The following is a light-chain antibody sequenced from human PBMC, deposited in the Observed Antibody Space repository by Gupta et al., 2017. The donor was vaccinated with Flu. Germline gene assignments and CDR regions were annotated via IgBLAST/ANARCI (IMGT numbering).Light chain of an antibody. CDR3: QSTDSSGAYGV. CDR1: ALPKKY. CDR2: KDS. J-gene: IGLJ3*02. Sequence: SYELTQPPAVSVSPGQTARITCSGDALPKKYAYWYQQRPGQAPVLVIYKDSERSSGIPERFSGSSSGTTVTLTISGVQAEDEADYYCQSTDSSGAYGVFGGGTKLTVL. V-gene: IGLV3-25*02.